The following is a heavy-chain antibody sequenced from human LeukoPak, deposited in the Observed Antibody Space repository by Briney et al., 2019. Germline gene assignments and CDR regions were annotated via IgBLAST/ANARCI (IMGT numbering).Heavy chain of an antibody. Sequence: GGSLRLSCAASGFSFSAYWMTWVRQAPGTGLEWVANMNPAGSETYYVDPVKGRFSISRDNAKNLVYLQMNSLRAEDTAVYHCARFGYVAAVDVWGQGTPVTVPS. CDR2: MNPAGSET. CDR1: GFSFSAYW. D-gene: IGHD2-15*01. J-gene: IGHJ4*02. V-gene: IGHV3-7*01. CDR3: ARFGYVAAVDV.